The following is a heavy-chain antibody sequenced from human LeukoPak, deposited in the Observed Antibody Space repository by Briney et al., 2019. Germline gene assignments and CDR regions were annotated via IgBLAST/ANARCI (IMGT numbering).Heavy chain of an antibody. CDR3: ARDREMMGYYYGMDV. J-gene: IGHJ6*02. CDR2: FSGSGGST. Sequence: GGSLRLSCAASGFTFSSYAMSWVRQAPGKGLEWVSAFSGSGGSTYYADSVKGRFTISRDNSKNTLYLQMNSLRAEDTAVYYCARDREMMGYYYGMDVWGQGTTVTVSS. D-gene: IGHD5-24*01. V-gene: IGHV3-23*01. CDR1: GFTFSSYA.